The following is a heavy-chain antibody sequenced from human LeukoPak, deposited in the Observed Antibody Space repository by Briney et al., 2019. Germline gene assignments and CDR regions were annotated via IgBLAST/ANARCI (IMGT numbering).Heavy chain of an antibody. D-gene: IGHD3-10*01. CDR3: ARERQDTIIHSGAFDI. J-gene: IGHJ3*02. Sequence: GGSLRLSCAASGFTFSTYFMHWVRQAPGKGLEWVADIASDGSHTFYVESVKGRFTISRDNSKNTPYSQMNSLRAEDTAVYFCARERQDTIIHSGAFDIWGQGTMVTVSS. V-gene: IGHV3-30-3*01. CDR1: GFTFSTYF. CDR2: IASDGSHT.